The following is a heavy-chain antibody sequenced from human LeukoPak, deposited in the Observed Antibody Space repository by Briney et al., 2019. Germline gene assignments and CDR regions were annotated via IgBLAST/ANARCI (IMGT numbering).Heavy chain of an antibody. J-gene: IGHJ4*02. D-gene: IGHD6-19*01. Sequence: ASVKVSCKASGGTFSSYTISWVRQAPGQGLEWMGRIIPILGIANYARKFQGRVTITADKSTSTAYMELSSLRSEDTAVYYCARADIAGAAPSDYWGQGTLVTVSS. CDR2: IIPILGIA. CDR1: GGTFSSYT. V-gene: IGHV1-69*02. CDR3: ARADIAGAAPSDY.